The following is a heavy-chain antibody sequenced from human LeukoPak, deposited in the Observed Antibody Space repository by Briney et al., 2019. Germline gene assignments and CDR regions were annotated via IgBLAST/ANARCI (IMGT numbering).Heavy chain of an antibody. J-gene: IGHJ4*02. CDR3: AKDGEITFGGVMIGYFDY. D-gene: IGHD3-16*01. V-gene: IGHV3-30*02. CDR2: IRYDGSNK. Sequence: GGSLRLSCAASGFTFSSYGMHWVRQAPGKGLEWVAFIRYDGSNKYYADSVKGRFTISRDNSKNTLYLQMNRLRAEDTAAYYCAKDGEITFGGVMIGYFDYWGQGTLVTVSS. CDR1: GFTFSSYG.